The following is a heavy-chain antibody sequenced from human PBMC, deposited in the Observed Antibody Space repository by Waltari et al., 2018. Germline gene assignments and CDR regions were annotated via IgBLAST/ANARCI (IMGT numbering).Heavy chain of an antibody. J-gene: IGHJ3*02. CDR3: AGASGYSDDEYCSGGSCYGAFDI. CDR1: GGTFSSYA. D-gene: IGHD2-15*01. V-gene: IGHV1-69*12. CDR2: IIPIFGTA. Sequence: QVQLVQSGAEVKKPGSSVKVSCKASGGTFSSYAISWVRQAPGQGLEWMGGIIPIFGTANYAQKFQGRVAITADESTSAAYMELRSLRSEDTAVYYCAGASGYSDDEYCSGGSCYGAFDIWGQGTMVTVSS.